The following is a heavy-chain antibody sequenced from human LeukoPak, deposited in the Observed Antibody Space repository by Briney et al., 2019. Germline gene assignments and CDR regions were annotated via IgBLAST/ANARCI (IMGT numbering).Heavy chain of an antibody. CDR2: ISWNSDSR. V-gene: IGHV3-9*01. CDR1: GFTFDAYA. Sequence: GRSLRLSCAASGFTFDAYAMHWVRQAPGKGLEWVSSISWNSDSRGYADSVKGRFTISRDNAKNSLYLQMNSLRAEDTALYYCAKGLAASPRSSMAVWGKGTTVTISS. CDR3: AKGLAASPRSSMAV. J-gene: IGHJ6*03. D-gene: IGHD3-10*01.